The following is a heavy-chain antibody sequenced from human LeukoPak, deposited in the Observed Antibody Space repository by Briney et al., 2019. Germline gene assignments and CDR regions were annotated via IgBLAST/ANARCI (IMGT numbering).Heavy chain of an antibody. D-gene: IGHD6-13*01. CDR3: ASQSRYSSSWFDP. J-gene: IGHJ5*02. Sequence: PGGSLRLSCAASRFTFSSYGMNWVRQAPGKGLEWVSSISSSSSYIYYADSVKGRFTISRDNAKNSLYLQMNSLRAEDTAVYYCASQSRYSSSWFDPWGQGTLVTVSS. CDR2: ISSSSSYI. V-gene: IGHV3-21*01. CDR1: RFTFSSYG.